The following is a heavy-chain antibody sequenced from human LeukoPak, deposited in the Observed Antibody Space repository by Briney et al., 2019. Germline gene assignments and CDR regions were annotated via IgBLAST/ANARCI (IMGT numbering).Heavy chain of an antibody. Sequence: SETLSLTCPVSGGSISSYYWSWIRQPPGKGLEWIGYIYYSGSTNYNPSLKSRVTISVDTSKNQFSLKLSSVTAADTAVYYCAAEPLRVGAPDYWGQGTLVTVSS. V-gene: IGHV4-59*01. CDR1: GGSISSYY. J-gene: IGHJ4*02. D-gene: IGHD1-26*01. CDR2: IYYSGST. CDR3: AAEPLRVGAPDY.